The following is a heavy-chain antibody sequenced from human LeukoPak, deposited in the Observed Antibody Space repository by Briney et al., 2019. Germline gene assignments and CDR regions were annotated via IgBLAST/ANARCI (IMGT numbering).Heavy chain of an antibody. CDR3: AREWQWLAPVYFDY. J-gene: IGHJ4*02. V-gene: IGHV1-69*13. CDR2: IIPIFGTA. Sequence: SVKVSCKASGGTFISYAISWVRQPPGQGLEWMGGIIPIFGTANYAQKFQGRVTITADESTSTAYIELSSLRSEDTAVYYCAREWQWLAPVYFDYWGQGTLVTVSS. CDR1: GGTFISYA. D-gene: IGHD6-19*01.